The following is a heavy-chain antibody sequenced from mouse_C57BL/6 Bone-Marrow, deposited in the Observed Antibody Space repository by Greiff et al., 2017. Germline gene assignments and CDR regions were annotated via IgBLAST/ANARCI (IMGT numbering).Heavy chain of an antibody. CDR3: ARKYYCGSSSPMAY. CDR2: LYPGSGGT. J-gene: IGHJ3*01. Sequence: QVQLQQSGAELVKPGASVKMSCKASGYTFTSYWITWVKQRPGQGLEWIGDLYPGSGGTHYNEKFKCKATLTVDTSSSTAYMQLRSLTSAASAVYSCARKYYCGSSSPMAYWGQGTLVTVSA. V-gene: IGHV1-55*01. CDR1: GYTFTSYW. D-gene: IGHD1-1*01.